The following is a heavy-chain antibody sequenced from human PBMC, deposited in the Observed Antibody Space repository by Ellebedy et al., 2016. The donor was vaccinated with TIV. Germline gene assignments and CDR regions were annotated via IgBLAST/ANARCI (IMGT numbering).Heavy chain of an antibody. CDR1: GGTFNSYA. Sequence: SVKVSCXASGGTFNSYAFSWVRQAPGQGLEWMGGIIPVLEETNYAQKFQGRVTFTADESTSTGFMELSSLRSDDTAVYYCATDLNSPHRFDYWGQGTLVTVSS. V-gene: IGHV1-69*13. CDR3: ATDLNSPHRFDY. CDR2: IIPVLEET. D-gene: IGHD4-11*01. J-gene: IGHJ4*02.